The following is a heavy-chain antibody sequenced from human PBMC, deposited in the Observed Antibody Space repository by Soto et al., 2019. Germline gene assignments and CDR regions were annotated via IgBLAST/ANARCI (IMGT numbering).Heavy chain of an antibody. D-gene: IGHD6-13*01. Sequence: SETLSLTCTVSGDSIRSGTYSWDWLRQSPGRGLEWIGCFWSTGATYYNPSLKGRLTISLDTSKNQFSLNLNSVTAADTAVYFCARRPLAYFDYWGRGTQVTVSS. CDR2: FWSTGAT. V-gene: IGHV4-39*01. J-gene: IGHJ4*02. CDR1: GDSIRSGTYS. CDR3: ARRPLAYFDY.